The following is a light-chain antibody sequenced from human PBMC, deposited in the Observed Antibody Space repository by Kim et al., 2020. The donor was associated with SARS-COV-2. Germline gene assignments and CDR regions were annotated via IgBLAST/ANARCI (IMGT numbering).Light chain of an antibody. CDR3: QQLNSYPLT. J-gene: IGKJ4*01. CDR2: AAS. Sequence: ASVGDSVTITCRASQGIVDLLAWYQQKPGKAPKLLIFAASTVHAGVPSRFSGSGSGTDFTLTINTLQPEDFATYYCQQLNSYPLTFGGGTKVDIK. CDR1: QGIVDL. V-gene: IGKV1-9*01.